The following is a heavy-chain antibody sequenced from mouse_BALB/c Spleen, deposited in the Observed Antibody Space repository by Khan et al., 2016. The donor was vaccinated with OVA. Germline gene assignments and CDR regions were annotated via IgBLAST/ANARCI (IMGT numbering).Heavy chain of an antibody. CDR2: IYPRSGNT. V-gene: IGHV1-77*01. J-gene: IGHJ3*01. D-gene: IGHD1-2*01. CDR1: GYTFTDYY. CDR3: ARRNYFGYTFGH. Sequence: VQLQESGAELARPGASVKLSCKASGYTFTDYYINWLKQRTGQGLEWIGEIYPRSGNTYYNEKFKGKATLTADKSSSVAYMQLSSLTSEDSAVYVCARRNYFGYTFGHWGQGTLVTVSA.